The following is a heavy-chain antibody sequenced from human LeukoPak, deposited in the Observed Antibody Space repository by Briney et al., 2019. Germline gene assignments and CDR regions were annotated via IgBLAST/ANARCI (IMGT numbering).Heavy chain of an antibody. J-gene: IGHJ5*02. Sequence: PGGSLRLSCAASGFTLDDYAMHWVRQAPGKGLEWVSGISWNSGSIGYADSVKGRFTISRDNAKNSLYLQMNSLRAEDTALYYCAKADGVVPAAPIWFDPWGQGTLVTVSS. V-gene: IGHV3-9*01. CDR1: GFTLDDYA. CDR3: AKADGVVPAAPIWFDP. CDR2: ISWNSGSI. D-gene: IGHD2-2*01.